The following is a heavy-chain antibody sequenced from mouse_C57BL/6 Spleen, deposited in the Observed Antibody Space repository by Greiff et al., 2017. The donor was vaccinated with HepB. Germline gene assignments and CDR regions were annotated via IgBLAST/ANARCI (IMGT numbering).Heavy chain of an antibody. Sequence: DVKLVESGGGLVKPGGSLKLSCAASGFTFSSYAMSWVRQTPEKRLEWVATISDGGSYTYYPDNVKGRFTISRDNAKNNLYLQMSHLKSEDTAMYYCARAPYYYGRGMDYWGQGTSVTVSS. CDR3: ARAPYYYGRGMDY. J-gene: IGHJ4*01. V-gene: IGHV5-4*03. D-gene: IGHD1-1*01. CDR2: ISDGGSYT. CDR1: GFTFSSYA.